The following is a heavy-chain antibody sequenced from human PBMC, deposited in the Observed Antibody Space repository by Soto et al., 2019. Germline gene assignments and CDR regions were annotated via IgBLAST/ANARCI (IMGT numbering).Heavy chain of an antibody. V-gene: IGHV1-69*13. CDR1: GGTFSSYA. CDR3: ARDRGIAAAGPNSYGMDV. Sequence: SVKVSCKASGGTFSSYAISWVRQAPGQGLEWMGGIIPIFGTANYAQKFQGRVTITADESTSTAYMELSSLRSEDTAAYYCARDRGIAAAGPNSYGMDVWGRGTTVTVAS. CDR2: IIPIFGTA. J-gene: IGHJ6*01. D-gene: IGHD6-13*01.